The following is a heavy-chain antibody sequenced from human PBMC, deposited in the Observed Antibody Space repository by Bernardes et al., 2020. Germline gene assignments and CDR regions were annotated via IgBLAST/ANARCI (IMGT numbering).Heavy chain of an antibody. Sequence: GGSLRLSCAASGFTFSSYAMSWVRQAPGKGLEWVSAISGSGGSTYYADSVKGRFTISRDNSKNTLYLQMNSLRAEDTAVYYCAPSGWYLYFQHWGQGTLVTVSS. CDR2: ISGSGGST. D-gene: IGHD6-19*01. J-gene: IGHJ1*01. CDR1: GFTFSSYA. V-gene: IGHV3-23*01. CDR3: APSGWYLYFQH.